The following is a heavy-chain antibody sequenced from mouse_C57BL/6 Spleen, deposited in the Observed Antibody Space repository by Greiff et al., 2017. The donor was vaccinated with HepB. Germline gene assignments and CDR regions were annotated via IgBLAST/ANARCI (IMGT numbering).Heavy chain of an antibody. D-gene: IGHD1-1*01. CDR2: IHPNSGST. V-gene: IGHV1-64*01. CDR1: GYTFTSYW. CDR3: ARALFYGSSYRYFDV. Sequence: VQLQQPGAELVKPGASVKLSCKASGYTFTSYWMHWVKQRPGQGLEWIGMIHPNSGSTNYNEKFKSKATLTLDKSSSTAYMQLSSLTSEDSAVYYCARALFYGSSYRYFDVWGTGTTVTVSS. J-gene: IGHJ1*03.